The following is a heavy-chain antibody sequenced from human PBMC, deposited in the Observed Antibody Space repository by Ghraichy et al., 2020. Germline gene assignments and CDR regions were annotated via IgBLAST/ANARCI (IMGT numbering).Heavy chain of an antibody. D-gene: IGHD2-15*01. CDR1: GFTFSSYS. Sequence: GESLNISCAASGFTFSSYSINWVRQAPGKGLEWVSVSSCSGGSTYYADSVKGRFTMSRDISKSTLYLQMNRLRAEDTAIYYCASGRCSGGSCPIDFWGQGTLVTVSS. CDR2: SSCSGGST. CDR3: ASGRCSGGSCPIDF. V-gene: IGHV3-23*01. J-gene: IGHJ4*02.